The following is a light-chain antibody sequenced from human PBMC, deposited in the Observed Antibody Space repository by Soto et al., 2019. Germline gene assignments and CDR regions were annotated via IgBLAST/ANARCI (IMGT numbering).Light chain of an antibody. V-gene: IGKV1-39*01. CDR1: RRISTS. J-gene: IGKJ2*01. CDR2: GES. CDR3: HQSYSLPQT. Sequence: DIQLTQSPSSLSASVGDRVSITCRASRRISTSLNWYQQKPGKAPKLLIHGESTLQSGVPSRLSGTRSGTDFTLTISILQPEDFATSFCHQSYSLPQTFGQGNNLEIK.